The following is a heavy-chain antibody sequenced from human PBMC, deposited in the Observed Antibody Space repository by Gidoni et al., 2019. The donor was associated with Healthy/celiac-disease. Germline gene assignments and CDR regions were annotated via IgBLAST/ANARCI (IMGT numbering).Heavy chain of an antibody. V-gene: IGHV4-59*01. CDR2: IYYSGST. CDR3: ARATDSEIDY. J-gene: IGHJ4*02. D-gene: IGHD2-15*01. CDR1: GGSISSYY. Sequence: QVQLQESGPGLVKPSETLSLTCTVSGGSISSYYWSWIRQPPGKGLEWIGYIYYSGSTNYNPSLKSRVTISVDTSKNQFSLKLSSVTAADTAVYYCARATDSEIDYWGQGTLVTVSS.